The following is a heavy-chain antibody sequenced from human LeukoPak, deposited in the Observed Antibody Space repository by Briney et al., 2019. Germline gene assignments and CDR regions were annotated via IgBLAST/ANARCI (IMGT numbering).Heavy chain of an antibody. D-gene: IGHD3-22*01. Sequence: GGSLRLSCAASGFTFSSYSMNWVRQAPGKGLEWVSSISSSSSYIYYADSVKGRFTISRDNAKNSLYLQMNSLKAEDTAVYYCAKDRRGYYYDSSGYHYFDYWGQGTLVTVSS. CDR2: ISSSSSYI. CDR1: GFTFSSYS. J-gene: IGHJ4*02. V-gene: IGHV3-21*01. CDR3: AKDRRGYYYDSSGYHYFDY.